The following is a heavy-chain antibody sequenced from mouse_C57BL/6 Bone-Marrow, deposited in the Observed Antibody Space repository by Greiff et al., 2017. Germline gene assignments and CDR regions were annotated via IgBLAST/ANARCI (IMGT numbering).Heavy chain of an antibody. CDR3: ARNYYGRYYYAMDY. Sequence: QVQLQQPGAELVKPGASVKLSCKASGYTFTSYWMHWVKQRPGQGLEWIGMIHPNSGSTNYNEKFKSKATLTVDISSSTAYMQLSSLTSEDSAVYYCARNYYGRYYYAMDYWGQGTSVTVSS. J-gene: IGHJ4*01. D-gene: IGHD1-1*01. CDR1: GYTFTSYW. V-gene: IGHV1-64*01. CDR2: IHPNSGST.